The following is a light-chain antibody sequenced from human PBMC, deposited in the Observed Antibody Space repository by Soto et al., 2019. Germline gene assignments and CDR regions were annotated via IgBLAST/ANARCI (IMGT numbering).Light chain of an antibody. CDR2: DAS. CDR1: QDIYKY. Sequence: DIQMNQSPSSLSAAVGERVTFTCQASQDIYKYLYWYQQKQGKAPKLLIYDASDLDRGVTSSFSGSGSGTDFSLAVDSQQPEYTETYCYQQYDHPPYTFGEGTKLEIK. J-gene: IGKJ2*01. CDR3: QQYDHPPYT. V-gene: IGKV1-33*01.